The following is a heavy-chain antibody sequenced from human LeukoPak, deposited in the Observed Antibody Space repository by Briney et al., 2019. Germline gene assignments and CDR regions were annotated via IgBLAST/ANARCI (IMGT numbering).Heavy chain of an antibody. CDR2: INNSGST. D-gene: IGHD1-26*01. CDR1: GGSMSSGYYY. V-gene: IGHV4-61*02. Sequence: SETLSLTCIVSGGSMSSGYYYWSWIRQPAGKGLEWIGRINNSGSTNYNSSLKSRVTISIDTSKNQFSLKLSSVTAADTAVYYCAGSFGRNYFDYWGQGTLVTVSS. J-gene: IGHJ4*02. CDR3: AGSFGRNYFDY.